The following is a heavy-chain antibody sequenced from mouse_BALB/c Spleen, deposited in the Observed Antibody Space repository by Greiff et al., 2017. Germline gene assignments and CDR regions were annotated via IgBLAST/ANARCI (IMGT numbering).Heavy chain of an antibody. CDR1: GYSITSGYY. CDR2: ISYDGSN. J-gene: IGHJ4*01. D-gene: IGHD2-1*01. CDR3: ARDGKGYAMDY. V-gene: IGHV3-6*02. Sequence: EVQVVESGPGLVKPSQSLSLTCSVTGYSITSGYYWNWIRQFPGNKLEWMGYISYDGSNNYNPSLKNRISITRDTSKNQFFLKLNSVTTEDTATYYCARDGKGYAMDYWGQGTSVTVSS.